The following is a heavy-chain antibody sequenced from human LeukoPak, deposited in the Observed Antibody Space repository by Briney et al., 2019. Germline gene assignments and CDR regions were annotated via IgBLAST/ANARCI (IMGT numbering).Heavy chain of an antibody. Sequence: ASVKVSCKASGYTYTGYYMHWVRQAPGQGLEWMGRINPNSGGTNYAQKFQGRVTMTRDTSISTAYMELSRLRSDDTAVYYCARGSGYYDSSAAIDYWGQGTLVTVSS. CDR3: ARGSGYYDSSAAIDY. CDR1: GYTYTGYY. J-gene: IGHJ4*02. CDR2: INPNSGGT. D-gene: IGHD3-22*01. V-gene: IGHV1-2*06.